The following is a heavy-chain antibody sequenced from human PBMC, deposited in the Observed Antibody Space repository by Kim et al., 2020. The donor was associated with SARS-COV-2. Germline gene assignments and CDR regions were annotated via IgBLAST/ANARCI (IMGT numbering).Heavy chain of an antibody. V-gene: IGHV4-59*08. J-gene: IGHJ6*03. CDR3: ARRLAKQLASGGDYYYYMDV. CDR2: IYYSGST. CDR1: GGSISSYY. D-gene: IGHD6-13*01. Sequence: SETLSLTCTVSGGSISSYYWSWIRQPPGKGLEWIGYIYYSGSTNYNPSLKSRVTISVDTSKNQFSLKLSSVTAADTAVYYCARRLAKQLASGGDYYYYMDVWGKGTTVTVSS.